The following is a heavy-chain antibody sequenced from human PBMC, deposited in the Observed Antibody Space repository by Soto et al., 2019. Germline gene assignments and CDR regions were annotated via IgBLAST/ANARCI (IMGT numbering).Heavy chain of an antibody. CDR2: IYPSVSS. CDR1: GFAISRGYY. Sequence: PSETLSLTCNVSGFAISRGYYWSWVRQTPGKGLEWIGSIYPSVSSYHNPSLETRLTLSIETSKNQFTLKLASVTAADTALYYCAREKVGTTFFDNWGQGTKVTVYS. CDR3: AREKVGTTFFDN. J-gene: IGHJ4*02. V-gene: IGHV4-38-2*02. D-gene: IGHD1-1*01.